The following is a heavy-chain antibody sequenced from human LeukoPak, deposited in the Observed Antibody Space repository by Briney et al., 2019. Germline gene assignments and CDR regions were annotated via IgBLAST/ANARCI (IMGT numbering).Heavy chain of an antibody. J-gene: IGHJ4*02. CDR2: IYYSGTT. V-gene: IGHV4-59*01. Sequence: SETLSLTCNVSGGAISSYYWSWIRQPPGKGLEWIGDIYYSGTTNYNPSLKSRVTISVDTSKNHFSLKLRSVTAADTAVYYCARIKGSGRYYFDYWGQGTLVTVSS. CDR3: ARIKGSGRYYFDY. CDR1: GGAISSYY. D-gene: IGHD3-10*01.